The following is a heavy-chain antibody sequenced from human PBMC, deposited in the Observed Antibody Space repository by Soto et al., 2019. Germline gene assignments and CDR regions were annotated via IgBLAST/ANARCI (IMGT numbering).Heavy chain of an antibody. J-gene: IGHJ4*02. CDR3: ARSPGYSYGDY. CDR2: INAGNGNT. V-gene: IGHV1-3*01. Sequence: QVQLVQSGAEVKKPGASVKVSCKASGYTFTSYAMHWVRQAPGQRLEWMGWINAGNGNTKYSQKFQGRVTITRDTSASTAYMELSSLRSEDTDVYYCARSPGYSYGDYWGQGALVTVFS. D-gene: IGHD5-18*01. CDR1: GYTFTSYA.